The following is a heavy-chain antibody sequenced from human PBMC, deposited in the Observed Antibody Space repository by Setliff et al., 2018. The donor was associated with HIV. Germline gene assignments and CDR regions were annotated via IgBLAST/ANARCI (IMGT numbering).Heavy chain of an antibody. CDR2: INPNSGVT. V-gene: IGHV1-2*02. D-gene: IGHD3-22*01. Sequence: GASVKVSCKTSGYTFTDYYIHWVRQAPGHGLEWMGWINPNSGVTNYAQKFQGRVTMTRDTSIATVYMEVNRLTSDDTAMYYCARESVISDAKIDFWGRGTLVTSPQ. J-gene: IGHJ2*01. CDR1: GYTFTDYY. CDR3: ARESVISDAKIDF.